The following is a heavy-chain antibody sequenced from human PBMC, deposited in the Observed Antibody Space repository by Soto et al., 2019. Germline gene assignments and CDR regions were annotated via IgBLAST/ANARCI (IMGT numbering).Heavy chain of an antibody. V-gene: IGHV3-53*01. CDR2: IYSSGST. D-gene: IGHD3-22*01. CDR1: GFTVSSNY. Sequence: GGSLRLSCAASGFTVSSNYMSWVRQAPGKGLEWVSVIYSSGSTYYADSVKGRFTISRDNSKNTLYLQMNSLRAEDTAVYYCARARYYDSSGSTAQNYFDYWGQGTLVTVSS. J-gene: IGHJ4*02. CDR3: ARARYYDSSGSTAQNYFDY.